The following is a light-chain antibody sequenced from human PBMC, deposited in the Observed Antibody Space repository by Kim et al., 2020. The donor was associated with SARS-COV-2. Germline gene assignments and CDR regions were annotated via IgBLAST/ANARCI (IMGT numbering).Light chain of an antibody. V-gene: IGLV4-69*01. CDR3: QTWGTGMGG. CDR1: SGHSSYA. Sequence: QPVLTQSPSASASLGASVKLTCTLSSGHSSYAIAWHQQQPEKGPRYLMKLNSDGSHSKGDGIPDRFSGSSSGAERYLTISSLQSEDEADYYCQTWGTGMGGFGGGTQLTVL. J-gene: IGLJ2*01. CDR2: LNSDGSH.